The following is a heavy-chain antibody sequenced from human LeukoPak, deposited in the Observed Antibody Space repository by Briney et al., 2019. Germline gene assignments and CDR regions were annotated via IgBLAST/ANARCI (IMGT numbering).Heavy chain of an antibody. CDR3: ARDLTIFGYYYMDV. CDR1: GYTFTAYY. D-gene: IGHD3-3*01. J-gene: IGHJ6*03. V-gene: IGHV1-2*06. Sequence: GASVRVSCKASGYTFTAYYIHWVRQAPGQGLEWMGRIIPNNGGTNYAQKFQGRVTMTRDTSINTAYMELSSLRSDDTAVYYCARDLTIFGYYYMDVWGKGTTDTVSS. CDR2: IIPNNGGT.